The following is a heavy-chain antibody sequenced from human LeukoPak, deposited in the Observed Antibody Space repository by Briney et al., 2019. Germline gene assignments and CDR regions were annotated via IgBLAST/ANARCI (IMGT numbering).Heavy chain of an antibody. Sequence: ASVKVSCKASGYTFTGYYIHWVRQAPGQGLEWMGWINPHSGGTNYAQKFQGGVTMTRNTSITTAYMELSSLRSDDTAVYYCARDVGEYCSSTNCYASHYWGQGTLVTVSS. J-gene: IGHJ4*02. V-gene: IGHV1-2*02. CDR2: INPHSGGT. CDR3: ARDVGEYCSSTNCYASHY. CDR1: GYTFTGYY. D-gene: IGHD2-2*01.